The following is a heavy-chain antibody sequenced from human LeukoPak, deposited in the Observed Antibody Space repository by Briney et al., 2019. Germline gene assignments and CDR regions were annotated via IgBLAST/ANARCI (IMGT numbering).Heavy chain of an antibody. V-gene: IGHV3-74*01. CDR3: VTEANYYDSSGYIL. D-gene: IGHD3-22*01. CDR2: INSDGSST. Sequence: QPGVSLTLSCAASRFTFSSYWMHWVRQAPGKGLVWVSRINSDGSSTSYADSVKGRFTISSDNAKNTLYLQMNSLRAEDTAVYYCVTEANYYDSSGYILWGQGTMVTVSS. CDR1: RFTFSSYW. J-gene: IGHJ3*01.